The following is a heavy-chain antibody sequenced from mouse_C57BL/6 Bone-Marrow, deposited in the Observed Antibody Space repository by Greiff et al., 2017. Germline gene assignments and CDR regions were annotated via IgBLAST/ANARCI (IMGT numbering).Heavy chain of an antibody. CDR1: GYTFTNYW. J-gene: IGHJ3*01. CDR2: IYPGGGYT. V-gene: IGHV1-63*01. CDR3: ARSIYDGYYVAWFAY. Sequence: QVQLKESGAELVRPGTSVKMSCKASGYTFTNYWIGWAKQRPGHGLEWIGDIYPGGGYTNYNEKLKGKATLTADKSSSTAYMQFSSLTSEDSALYYCARSIYDGYYVAWFAYWGQGTLVTVSA. D-gene: IGHD2-3*01.